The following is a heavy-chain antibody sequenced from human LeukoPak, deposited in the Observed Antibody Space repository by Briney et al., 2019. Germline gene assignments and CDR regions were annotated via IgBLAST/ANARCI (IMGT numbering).Heavy chain of an antibody. Sequence: GGSLRLSCAASGFTFSSYAMSWVRQAPGKGLEWVSAISGSGGSTYYADSVKGRFTISRDNSKNTLYLQMNSLRAEDTAVYYCAKCNHYVDAGDNYYYYMDVWGKGTTVTVSS. J-gene: IGHJ6*03. CDR3: AKCNHYVDAGDNYYYYMDV. CDR2: ISGSGGST. D-gene: IGHD4-17*01. CDR1: GFTFSSYA. V-gene: IGHV3-23*01.